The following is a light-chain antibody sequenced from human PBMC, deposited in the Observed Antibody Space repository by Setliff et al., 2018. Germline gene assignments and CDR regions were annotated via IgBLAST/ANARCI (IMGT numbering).Light chain of an antibody. J-gene: IGLJ1*01. CDR3: VTWDANLSAYV. Sequence: QSVLTQPPSVSGAPGQRVTISCTGSSSNIGAGYDVHWYQQLPGTAPKLLIYGNSNRPSGVPDRFSGSKSGTSASLAITGLQAEDEADYYCVTWDANLSAYVFGTGTKVTVL. V-gene: IGLV1-40*01. CDR2: GNS. CDR1: SSNIGAGYD.